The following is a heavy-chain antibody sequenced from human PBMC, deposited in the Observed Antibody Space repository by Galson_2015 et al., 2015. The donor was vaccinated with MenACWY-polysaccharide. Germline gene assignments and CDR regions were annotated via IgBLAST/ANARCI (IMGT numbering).Heavy chain of an antibody. CDR1: GDSVSNNHVA. D-gene: IGHD2-15*01. CDR2: TYRGSN. Sequence: CAISGDSVSNNHVAWNWIRQSPSRGLEWLGRTYRGSNQYAASMRGRIAINTDTSTNQSSLQLSSVTPEDTGLYYCARGAYSSFDIWGQGTMVTVSS. J-gene: IGHJ3*02. V-gene: IGHV6-1*01. CDR3: ARGAYSSFDI.